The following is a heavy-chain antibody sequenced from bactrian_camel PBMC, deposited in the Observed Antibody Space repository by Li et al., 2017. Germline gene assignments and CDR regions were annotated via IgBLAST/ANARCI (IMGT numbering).Heavy chain of an antibody. V-gene: IGHV3S10*01. CDR1: GFTFSSYY. Sequence: DVQLVESGGGLVQPGGSLRLSCAASGFTFSSYYMNWVRQASGQEREWVGSLDSDGRINYADSVKGRFTISKDNVKNTLNLQMNSLKPEDTAMYYCAADPSAARCRRVFYSYWGQGTQVTVS. CDR3: AADPSAARCRRVFYSY. D-gene: IGHD6*01. CDR2: LDSDGRI. J-gene: IGHJ4*01.